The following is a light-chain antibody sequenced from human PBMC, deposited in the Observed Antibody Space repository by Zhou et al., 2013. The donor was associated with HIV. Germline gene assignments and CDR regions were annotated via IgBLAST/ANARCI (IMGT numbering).Light chain of an antibody. CDR3: QQYYSFPLT. CDR1: QSISSY. V-gene: IGKV1-39*01. Sequence: DIQMTQSPSSLSASVGDRVTITCRASQSISSYLNWYQHKPGKAPTLLLYSTSTLQTGVPSRFSGSGSGTNFTLTISCLQADDFAMYFCQQYYSFPLTFGGGTKVENK. J-gene: IGKJ4*01. CDR2: STS.